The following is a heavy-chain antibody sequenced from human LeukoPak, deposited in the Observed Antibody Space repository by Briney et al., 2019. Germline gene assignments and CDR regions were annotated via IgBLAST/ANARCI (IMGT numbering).Heavy chain of an antibody. Sequence: PGGSLRLSCAASGFTFSDYYMSWIRQAPEKGLEWISYTSSSGITIYYADSVKGRFTMSRDNAKNSLYLQMNSLRAEDTAVYYCARDRYAMDVWGQGTTVTVSS. V-gene: IGHV3-11*01. CDR3: ARDRYAMDV. J-gene: IGHJ6*02. CDR1: GFTFSDYY. CDR2: TSSSGITI.